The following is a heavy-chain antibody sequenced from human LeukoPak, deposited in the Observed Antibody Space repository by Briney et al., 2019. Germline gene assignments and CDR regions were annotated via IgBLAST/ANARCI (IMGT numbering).Heavy chain of an antibody. CDR3: ARSEYFWSGQRPVGWFDP. Sequence: GESLKISCKGSGYSFTSYWIGWVRQMPGKGLEWMGIIYPGDSDTRYIPSFQGQVTISADKSISTAYLQWSSLKASDTAMYYCARSEYFWSGQRPVGWFDPWGQGTLVTVSS. D-gene: IGHD3-3*01. CDR1: GYSFTSYW. V-gene: IGHV5-51*01. J-gene: IGHJ5*02. CDR2: IYPGDSDT.